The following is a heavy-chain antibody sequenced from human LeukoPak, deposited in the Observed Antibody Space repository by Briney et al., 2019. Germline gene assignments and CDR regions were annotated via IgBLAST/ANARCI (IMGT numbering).Heavy chain of an antibody. CDR2: IKRDGGEK. J-gene: IGHJ3*02. CDR3: ARARDYGSGKANALDI. Sequence: SGGSLRLSCAASGFTFSSYWMSWVRQAPGKGLEWVANIKRDGGEKYYADSVKGRFTISRDNAENSLYLQMNSLRAEDTAVYYCARARDYGSGKANALDIWGQETMVTVSS. CDR1: GFTFSSYW. D-gene: IGHD3-10*01. V-gene: IGHV3-7*05.